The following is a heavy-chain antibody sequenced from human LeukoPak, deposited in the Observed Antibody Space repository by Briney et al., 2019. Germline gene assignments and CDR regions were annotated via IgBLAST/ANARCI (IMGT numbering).Heavy chain of an antibody. CDR3: ARGRGIAARSRYYFDY. D-gene: IGHD6-6*01. Sequence: GASVKVSCKASGYTFTSYDINWVRQATGQGLEWMGWMNPNSGNTGYAQKFQGRVTMTRNTSISTAYIELSSLRSEDTAVYYCARGRGIAARSRYYFDYWGQGTLVTVSS. CDR1: GYTFTSYD. J-gene: IGHJ4*02. CDR2: MNPNSGNT. V-gene: IGHV1-8*01.